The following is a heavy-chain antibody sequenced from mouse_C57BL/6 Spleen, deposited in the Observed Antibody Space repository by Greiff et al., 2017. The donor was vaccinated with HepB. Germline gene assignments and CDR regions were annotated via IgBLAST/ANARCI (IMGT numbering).Heavy chain of an antibody. D-gene: IGHD1-1*01. J-gene: IGHJ2*01. Sequence: QVQLQQSGPELVKPGASVKISCKASGYAFSSSWMNWVKQRPGKGLEWIGRIYPGDGDTNYNGKFKGKATLTADKSSSTAYMQLSSLTSEDSAVYFCARRGTTVEGDYWGQGTTLTVSS. CDR3: ARRGTTVEGDY. CDR2: IYPGDGDT. V-gene: IGHV1-82*01. CDR1: GYAFSSSW.